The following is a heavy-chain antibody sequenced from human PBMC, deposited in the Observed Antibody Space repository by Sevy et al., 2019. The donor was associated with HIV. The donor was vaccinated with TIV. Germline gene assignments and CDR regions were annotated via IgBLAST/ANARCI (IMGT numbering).Heavy chain of an antibody. CDR2: IIPIFGTA. CDR3: ARVEYYYGSGSYFNWFDP. CDR1: GGTFSSYA. J-gene: IGHJ5*02. Sequence: ASVKVSCKASGGTFSSYAISWVRQAPGQGLEWMGGIIPIFGTANYAQKFQGRVTITADESTSTAYMELSSLRSEDTAVYYCARVEYYYGSGSYFNWFDPWGQGTLVTVSS. V-gene: IGHV1-69*13. D-gene: IGHD3-10*01.